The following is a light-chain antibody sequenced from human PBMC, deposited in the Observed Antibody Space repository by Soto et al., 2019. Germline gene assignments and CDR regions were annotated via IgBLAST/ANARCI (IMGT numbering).Light chain of an antibody. Sequence: QTVVTQEPSVSVSPGGTVTLTCGLSSGSVSTNYFPSWYQQTPGQAPRTLIYTTNTRSSGVPDRFSGSILGNEAALTITGAQADDESHYYCVLYMGSGIWVFGGGTQLTVL. CDR2: TTN. V-gene: IGLV8-61*01. CDR3: VLYMGSGIWV. J-gene: IGLJ7*01. CDR1: SGSVSTNYF.